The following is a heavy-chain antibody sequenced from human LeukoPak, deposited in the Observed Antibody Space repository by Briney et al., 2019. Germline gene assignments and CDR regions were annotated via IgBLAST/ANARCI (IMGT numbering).Heavy chain of an antibody. CDR1: GFTFNYAW. CDR3: AKDGSYSIAAEGWFDP. CDR2: ISYDGSNK. Sequence: GGSLRLSCAASGFTFNYAWMSWVRQVPGKGLEWVAVISYDGSNKYYADSVKGRFTISRDNSKNTLYLQMNSLRAEDTAVYYCAKDGSYSIAAEGWFDPWGQGTLVTVSS. D-gene: IGHD6-13*01. V-gene: IGHV3-30*18. J-gene: IGHJ5*02.